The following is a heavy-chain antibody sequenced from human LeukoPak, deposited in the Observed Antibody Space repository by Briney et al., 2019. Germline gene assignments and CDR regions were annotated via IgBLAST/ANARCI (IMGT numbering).Heavy chain of an antibody. J-gene: IGHJ5*02. Sequence: GGSLRLSCAASGFTFSDYHMSWIRQAPGKGLEWVSYISSSGSTIYYADSVKGRFPISRDNAKNSLYLQMNSLRAEDTAVYYCAGDEDSGYYSAWGQGTLVTVSS. D-gene: IGHD3-22*01. CDR3: AGDEDSGYYSA. V-gene: IGHV3-11*01. CDR2: ISSSGSTI. CDR1: GFTFSDYH.